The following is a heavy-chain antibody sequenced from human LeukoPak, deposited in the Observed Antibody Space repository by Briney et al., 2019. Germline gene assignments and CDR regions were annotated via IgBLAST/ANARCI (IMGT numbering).Heavy chain of an antibody. D-gene: IGHD1-20*01. Sequence: ASVKVSCKASGYTFTGYYMHWVRQAPGQGLEWMGWINPNSGGTNYAQKFQGRVTMTRDTSISTAYMELSRLRSDDTAVYYCARVGLTAQAPDAFDIWGQGTMVTVSS. V-gene: IGHV1-2*02. CDR1: GYTFTGYY. CDR2: INPNSGGT. J-gene: IGHJ3*02. CDR3: ARVGLTAQAPDAFDI.